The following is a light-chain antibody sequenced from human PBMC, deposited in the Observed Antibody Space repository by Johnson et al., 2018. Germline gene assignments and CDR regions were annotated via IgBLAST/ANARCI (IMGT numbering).Light chain of an antibody. CDR2: ENN. V-gene: IGLV1-51*02. CDR1: SSNIGNNY. Sequence: QSVLTQPPSVSAAPGQKVTISCSGSSSNIGNNYVSWYQQLPGKAPKLLIYENNKRPSGIPDRLPGSKSGTSATRGITGIQTGDEADYYCGTWDSSPSAGNVFGTGTKVTVL. CDR3: GTWDSSPSAGNV. J-gene: IGLJ1*01.